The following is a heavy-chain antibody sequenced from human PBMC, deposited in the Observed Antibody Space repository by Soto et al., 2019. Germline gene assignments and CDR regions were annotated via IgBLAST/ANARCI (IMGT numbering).Heavy chain of an antibody. Sequence: QVQLVQSGAEVKKAVASVKVSCKASGYTFTSYDINWVRQATGQGLEWMGWMNPNSGNTGYAQKFHVRVTMTSNTSISTAYMELSSLRSEDTAVYYCAKNTGPTINWFEPWGQGTQVTVSS. CDR1: GYTFTSYD. CDR3: AKNTGPTINWFEP. J-gene: IGHJ5*02. CDR2: MNPNSGNT. D-gene: IGHD1-1*01. V-gene: IGHV1-8*01.